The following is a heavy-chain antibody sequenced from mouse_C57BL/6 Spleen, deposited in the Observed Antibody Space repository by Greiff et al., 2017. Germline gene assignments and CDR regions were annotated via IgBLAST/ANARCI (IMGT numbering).Heavy chain of an antibody. J-gene: IGHJ2*01. Sequence: QVKLQKPGAELVRPGSSVKLSCKASGYTFTSYWMHWVKQRPIQGLEWIGNIDPSDSETHYNQKFKDKATLIVDKSSSTAYMQLSSLTSEDSAVYYCARNYDGYFDYWGQGTTRTVSS. CDR3: ARNYDGYFDY. D-gene: IGHD1-1*01. V-gene: IGHV1-52*01. CDR1: GYTFTSYW. CDR2: IDPSDSET.